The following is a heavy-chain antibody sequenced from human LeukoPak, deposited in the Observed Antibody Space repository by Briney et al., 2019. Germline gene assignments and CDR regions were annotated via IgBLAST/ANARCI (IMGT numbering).Heavy chain of an antibody. CDR2: ISSSDGTI. Sequence: GGSLRLSCAASGFSFSSYSMNWVRQAPGKGLEWVSYISSSDGTIYYADSVKGRFTISRDNAKNSLYLQMNSLRAEDTAVYYCAGDAHRTGTSFDYWGQGTLVTVSS. J-gene: IGHJ4*02. V-gene: IGHV3-48*01. CDR3: AGDAHRTGTSFDY. D-gene: IGHD3/OR15-3a*01. CDR1: GFSFSSYS.